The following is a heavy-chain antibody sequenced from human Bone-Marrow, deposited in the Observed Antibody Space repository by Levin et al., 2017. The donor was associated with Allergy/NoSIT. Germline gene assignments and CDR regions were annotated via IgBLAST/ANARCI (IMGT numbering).Heavy chain of an antibody. D-gene: IGHD3-3*01. CDR2: IYYSGNA. J-gene: IGHJ3*02. CDR3: TRAGERIAIFGVEHDAFDI. V-gene: IGHV4-59*01. CDR1: GGSISSYY. Sequence: SETLSLTCTVSGGSISSYYWSWIRQPPGKGLEWIGYIYYSGNANYNPSLKSRVTISVDMSKNQFSLKLNSVTAADTAVYYCTRAGERIAIFGVEHDAFDIWGQGTMVTVSS.